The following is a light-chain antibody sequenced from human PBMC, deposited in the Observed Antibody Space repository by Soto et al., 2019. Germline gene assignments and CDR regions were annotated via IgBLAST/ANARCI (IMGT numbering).Light chain of an antibody. Sequence: EIVMTQSPATVSVSPGERATLYCRASQSVGNNLAWYQQKPGQAPSLFIFGASVRATGVPDRFSGSGSGTEFTLSISNLQSEASAVYYCQQRSNSFGGGTKVDIK. V-gene: IGKV3-15*01. CDR2: GAS. CDR1: QSVGNN. CDR3: QQRSNS. J-gene: IGKJ4*01.